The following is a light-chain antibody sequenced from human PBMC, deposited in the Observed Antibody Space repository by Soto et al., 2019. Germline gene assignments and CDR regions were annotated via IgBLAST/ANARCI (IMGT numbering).Light chain of an antibody. J-gene: IGLJ2*01. CDR2: DDT. CDR3: QVWDISSDHVV. Sequence: SYELTQTPSVSVAPGQTARVTCGGNNIGSKSVHWYQQKPGQAPALVVNDDTDRPSGIPERFSGSNSGNTATLTISRVEAGDEADYYCQVWDISSDHVVFGGGTKLTVL. V-gene: IGLV3-21*02. CDR1: NIGSKS.